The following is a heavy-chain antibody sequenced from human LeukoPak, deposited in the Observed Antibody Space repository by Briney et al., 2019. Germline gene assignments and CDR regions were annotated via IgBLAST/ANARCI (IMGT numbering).Heavy chain of an antibody. J-gene: IGHJ6*03. D-gene: IGHD5-18*01. Sequence: SQTLSLTCTVSGGSISSGSYYWSWIPQPAGKGLEWIGRIYTSGSTNYNPSLKSRVTISVDTSKNQFSLKLSSVTATDTAVYYCARHPHSGYIYGWVYYYYYMDVWGKGTTVTVSS. CDR3: ARHPHSGYIYGWVYYYYYMDV. CDR2: IYTSGST. CDR1: GGSISSGSYY. V-gene: IGHV4-61*02.